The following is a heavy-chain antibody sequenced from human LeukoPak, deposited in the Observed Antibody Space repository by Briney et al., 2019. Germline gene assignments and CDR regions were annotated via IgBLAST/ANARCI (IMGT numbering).Heavy chain of an antibody. Sequence: PGGSLRLSCAASGFPFSNHAMSWVRQPPGKGLEWVSAISNGNTYYADSVKGRFTISRDNSKNTLYLQMNSLRAEDTAVYYCARGLSSSWHNWFDPWGQGTLVTVSS. D-gene: IGHD6-13*01. CDR3: ARGLSSSWHNWFDP. CDR2: ISNGNT. V-gene: IGHV3-66*01. J-gene: IGHJ5*02. CDR1: GFPFSNHA.